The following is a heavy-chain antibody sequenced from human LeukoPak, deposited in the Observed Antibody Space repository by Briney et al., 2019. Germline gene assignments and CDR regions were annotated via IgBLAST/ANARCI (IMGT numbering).Heavy chain of an antibody. CDR2: ISHSGNT. J-gene: IGHJ4*02. Sequence: SETLSLTCSVSGVSISGHYWSWIRLPPGKGLEWIGYISHSGNTRYSPSLKSRVTISLDTSKNQFSLTLNSVTAADTAVYYCARGGGYASPIGYWGQGALVTVSS. V-gene: IGHV4-59*11. CDR1: GVSISGHY. D-gene: IGHD5-12*01. CDR3: ARGGGYASPIGY.